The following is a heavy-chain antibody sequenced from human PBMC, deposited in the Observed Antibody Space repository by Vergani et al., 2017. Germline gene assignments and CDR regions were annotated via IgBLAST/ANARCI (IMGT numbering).Heavy chain of an antibody. D-gene: IGHD3-22*01. V-gene: IGHV1-45*02. Sequence: QMQLVQSGAEVKKTGSSVKVSCKASGYTFTYRYLHWVRQAPGQALEWMGWITPFNGNTNYAQKFQDRVTITRDRSMSTAYMELSSLRSEDTAMYYCARLVINDSSGYYLDYWGQGTLVTVSS. CDR2: ITPFNGNT. CDR1: GYTFTYRY. J-gene: IGHJ4*02. CDR3: ARLVINDSSGYYLDY.